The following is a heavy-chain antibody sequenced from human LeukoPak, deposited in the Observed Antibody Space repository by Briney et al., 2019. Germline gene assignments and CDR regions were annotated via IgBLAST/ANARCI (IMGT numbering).Heavy chain of an antibody. Sequence: GGSLRLSCSAFGFTFGDYAFHWVRQAPGKGLEWLAFIRYDGSDSYYADSVKGRFTISRDNSKNSLYLQMNSLRAEDAAVYYCARAYYDSSGYTLDYWGQGTLVTVSS. V-gene: IGHV3-30*02. CDR2: IRYDGSDS. CDR1: GFTFGDYA. D-gene: IGHD3-22*01. J-gene: IGHJ4*02. CDR3: ARAYYDSSGYTLDY.